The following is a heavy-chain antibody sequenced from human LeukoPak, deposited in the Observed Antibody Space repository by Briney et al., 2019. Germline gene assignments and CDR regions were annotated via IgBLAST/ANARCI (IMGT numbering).Heavy chain of an antibody. D-gene: IGHD5-18*01. J-gene: IGHJ4*02. CDR2: IYHSGST. CDR3: ARGEGGYSRSEAASFDY. V-gene: IGHV4-30-2*01. CDR1: GVSISSGGYS. Sequence: SETLSLTCAVSGVSISSGGYSWSWIRQPPGKGLEWIGYIYHSGSTYYNPSLKSRVTISVDRSKNQFSLKLSSVTAADTAVYYCARGEGGYSRSEAASFDYWGQGTLVTVSS.